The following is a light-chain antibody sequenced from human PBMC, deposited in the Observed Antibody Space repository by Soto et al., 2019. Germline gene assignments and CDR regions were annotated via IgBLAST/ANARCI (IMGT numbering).Light chain of an antibody. CDR1: QSVSSY. Sequence: EIVLTQSPATLSLSPGDRATLSCRASQSVSSYLAWYQQKFGQAPRLLIYDVSNRATGIPARFSGSGSGTDFTITISSLESEEFVVYHCEQYGTSPWTFGQGTKVDIK. V-gene: IGKV3-11*01. J-gene: IGKJ1*01. CDR2: DVS. CDR3: EQYGTSPWT.